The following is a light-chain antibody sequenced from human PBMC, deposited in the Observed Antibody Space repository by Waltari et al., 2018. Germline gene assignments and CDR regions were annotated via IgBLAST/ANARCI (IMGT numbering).Light chain of an antibody. CDR1: QNVGKY. V-gene: IGKV3-20*01. CDR3: QKYVTLPAT. CDR2: HAS. J-gene: IGKJ1*01. Sequence: EFLLTQSPGTVSVSPEEGVTLSCRASQNVGKYLAWYQQRPGQPPRLLIYHASNRAIGIPDRFSGSGSGTDFSLTISRLEPEDFAVYYCQKYVTLPATFGQGTKVEIK.